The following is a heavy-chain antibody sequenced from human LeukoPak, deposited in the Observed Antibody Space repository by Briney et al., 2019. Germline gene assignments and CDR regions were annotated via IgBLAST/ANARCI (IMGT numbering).Heavy chain of an antibody. D-gene: IGHD3-9*01. Sequence: SETLSLTCAVYGGSFSGYYWSWIRQPPGKGLEWIGEINHSGSTNYNPSLKSRVTISVDTSKNQFSLKLSSVTAADTAVYYCARGGLRHFDWFPRYWGQGTLVTVSS. CDR2: INHSGST. J-gene: IGHJ4*02. V-gene: IGHV4-34*01. CDR3: ARGGLRHFDWFPRY. CDR1: GGSFSGYY.